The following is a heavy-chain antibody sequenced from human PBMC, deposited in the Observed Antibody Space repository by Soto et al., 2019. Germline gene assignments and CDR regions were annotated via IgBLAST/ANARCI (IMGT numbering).Heavy chain of an antibody. CDR2: ISAYNGNT. J-gene: IGHJ4*02. V-gene: IGHV1-18*01. D-gene: IGHD2-15*01. Sequence: ASVEGLCKASGYTFTSYAITWVRQAPGQGLEWMGWISAYNGNTKYAQKLQGRVTMTTDTSTSTVYMELRSLRSDDTAVYYCARDRDCSGGSCYSDYWGQGTLVTVSS. CDR3: ARDRDCSGGSCYSDY. CDR1: GYTFTSYA.